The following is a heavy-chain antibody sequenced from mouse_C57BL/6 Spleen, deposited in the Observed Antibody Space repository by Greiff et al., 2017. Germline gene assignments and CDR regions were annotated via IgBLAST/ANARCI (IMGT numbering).Heavy chain of an antibody. J-gene: IGHJ1*03. D-gene: IGHD1-1*01. CDR3: ARATTVVASSYWYFDV. CDR1: GFTFSDYY. Sequence: EVQLVESGGGLVQPGGSLKLSCAASGFTFSDYYMYWVRQTPEKRLEWVAYISNGGGSTYYPDTVKGRFTISRDNAKNTLYLQMSRLKSEDTAMYYCARATTVVASSYWYFDVWGTGTTVTVSS. V-gene: IGHV5-12*01. CDR2: ISNGGGST.